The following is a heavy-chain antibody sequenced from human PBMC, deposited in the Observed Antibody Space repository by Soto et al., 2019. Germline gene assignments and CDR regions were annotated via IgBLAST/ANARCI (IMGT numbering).Heavy chain of an antibody. CDR3: AGALGVGVATLPLVY. CDR1: GFAFSTYS. CDR2: ITTSSTYR. V-gene: IGHV3-21*02. D-gene: IGHD2-15*01. J-gene: IGHJ4*02. Sequence: DVQLVESGGGLVRPGGSLRLSCAASGFAFSTYSRNWIHQAPGKGLEWVSDITTSSTYRLYADAVKGRFTISRDDAKNSLYLQMNSLRVEDTGVYYWAGALGVGVATLPLVYWGRGTLVTVSS.